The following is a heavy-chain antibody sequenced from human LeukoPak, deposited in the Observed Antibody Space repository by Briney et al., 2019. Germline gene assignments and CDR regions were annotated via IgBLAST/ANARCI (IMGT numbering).Heavy chain of an antibody. J-gene: IGHJ4*02. V-gene: IGHV3-21*04. CDR2: ISSSSYI. CDR3: AKAAPPYCSGGSCYSGPFDY. D-gene: IGHD2-15*01. CDR1: GFTFSSYS. Sequence: PGGSLRLSCAASGFTFSSYSMNWVRQAPGKGLEWVSSISSSSYIYYADSVKGRFTISRDNAKNSLYLQMNSLRAEDTALYYCAKAAPPYCSGGSCYSGPFDYWGQGTLVTVSS.